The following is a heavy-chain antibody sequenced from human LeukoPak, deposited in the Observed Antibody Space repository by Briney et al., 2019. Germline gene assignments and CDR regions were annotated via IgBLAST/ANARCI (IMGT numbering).Heavy chain of an antibody. J-gene: IGHJ5*02. V-gene: IGHV4-39*01. CDR2: IYYSGST. CDR3: VGLVVPGWFDP. D-gene: IGHD2-15*01. CDR1: GGSISSSSYY. Sequence: SETLSLTCTVSGGSISSSSYYWVWTRQSPGKGLEWIANIYYSGSTYYNPSLNSRFTISVDTPKNQFSLKLSSVSATDTAVYYCVGLVVPGWFDPWGQGTLVTVSS.